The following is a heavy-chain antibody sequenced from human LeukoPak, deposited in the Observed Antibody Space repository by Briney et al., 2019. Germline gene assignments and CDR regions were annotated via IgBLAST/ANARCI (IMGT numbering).Heavy chain of an antibody. Sequence: ASVKVSCKASGYTFTGYYMHWVRQAPGQGLEWMGWINPNSGGTNYAQKFQGRVTMTRDTSISTAYMELSRLRSDDTAVYYCARDLSDHLTHYYYYGMDVWGQGTTVTVSS. J-gene: IGHJ6*02. CDR3: ARDLSDHLTHYYYYGMDV. CDR1: GYTFTGYY. CDR2: INPNSGGT. V-gene: IGHV1-2*02.